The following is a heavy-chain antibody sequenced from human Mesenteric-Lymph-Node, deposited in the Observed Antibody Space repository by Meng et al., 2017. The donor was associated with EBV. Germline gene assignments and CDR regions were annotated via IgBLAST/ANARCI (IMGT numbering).Heavy chain of an antibody. J-gene: IGHJ1*01. V-gene: IGHV3-21*01. D-gene: IGHD5-12*01. CDR3: ARGGATY. CDR2: ISSSSSGI. CDR1: GFAFSSSS. Sequence: ELQLVGSGGGLVKPGGSLRLSCAASGFAFSSSSMMWVRQAPGKGLEWVSSISSSSSGIYYADSVRGRFTISRDNADNSLYLQMTSLKAEDTAVYYCARGGATYWGQGTLVTISS.